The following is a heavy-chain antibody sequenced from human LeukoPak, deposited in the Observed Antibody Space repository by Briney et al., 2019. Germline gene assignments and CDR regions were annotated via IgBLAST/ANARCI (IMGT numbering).Heavy chain of an antibody. Sequence: QTGGSLRLSCAASGFTFSSYAMSWVRQAPGKGLEWVSVIYSGGSTYYADSVKGRFTISRDNSKNTLYLQMNSLRAEDTAVYYCAREFRRVGYWGQGTLVTVSS. J-gene: IGHJ4*02. CDR1: GFTFSSYA. CDR2: IYSGGST. CDR3: AREFRRVGY. D-gene: IGHD1-26*01. V-gene: IGHV3-53*01.